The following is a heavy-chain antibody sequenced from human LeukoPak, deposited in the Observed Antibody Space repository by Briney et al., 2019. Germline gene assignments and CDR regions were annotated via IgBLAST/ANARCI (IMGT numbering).Heavy chain of an antibody. V-gene: IGHV3-33*01. J-gene: IGHJ4*02. CDR2: IWNDGSNK. Sequence: GGSLRLSCAASGFTFSTYGLHWVRQAPGGGLEWVAVIWNDGSNKYYADSVKGRFTIPRDNSKSTLYLQMNSLRAEDTAVYSCSRASGPFDYWGQGTLVTVSS. CDR1: GFTFSTYG. CDR3: SRASGPFDY. D-gene: IGHD3-10*01.